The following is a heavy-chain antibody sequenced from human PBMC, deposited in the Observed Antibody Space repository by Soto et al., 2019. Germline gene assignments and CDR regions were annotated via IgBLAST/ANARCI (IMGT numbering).Heavy chain of an antibody. D-gene: IGHD1-7*01. Sequence: GGSLRLSCVASGFTFDDYAMHWVRQPPGKGLEWVSGITWNSRNIDYAGSVQGRFTISRDNAKSSLYLQMNSLRPEDTAFYYCAKADRLGTTGYFDYWGQGTLVTVSS. CDR3: AKADRLGTTGYFDY. J-gene: IGHJ4*02. V-gene: IGHV3-9*01. CDR2: ITWNSRNI. CDR1: GFTFDDYA.